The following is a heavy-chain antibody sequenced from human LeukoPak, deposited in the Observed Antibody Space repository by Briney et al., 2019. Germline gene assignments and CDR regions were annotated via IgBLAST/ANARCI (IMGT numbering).Heavy chain of an antibody. J-gene: IGHJ5*02. CDR1: GFTFSNAW. CDR3: TTAAVVVAAGYRLFDP. D-gene: IGHD2-15*01. CDR2: IKSKTDGGTT. Sequence: GGSLRLSCAGSGFTFSNAWMSWVRQAPGKGLEWVGRIKSKTDGGTTDYAAPVKGRFTISRDDSKNTLYLPMNSLKTEDTAVYYCTTAAVVVAAGYRLFDPWGQGTLVTVSS. V-gene: IGHV3-15*01.